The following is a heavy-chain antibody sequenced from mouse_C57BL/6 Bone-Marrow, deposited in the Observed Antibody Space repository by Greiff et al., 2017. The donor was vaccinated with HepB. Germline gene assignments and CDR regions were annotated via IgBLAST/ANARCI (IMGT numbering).Heavy chain of an antibody. CDR3: ARGDYDSSYPYFDY. CDR1: GFTFSDYY. D-gene: IGHD1-1*01. Sequence: EVKLVESEGGLVQPGSSMKLSCTASGFTFSDYYMAWVRQVPEKGLEWVANINYDGSSTYYLDSLKSRFIISRDNAKNILYLQMSRLKSEDTATYYCARGDYDSSYPYFDYWGQGTTLTVSS. CDR2: INYDGSST. V-gene: IGHV5-16*01. J-gene: IGHJ2*01.